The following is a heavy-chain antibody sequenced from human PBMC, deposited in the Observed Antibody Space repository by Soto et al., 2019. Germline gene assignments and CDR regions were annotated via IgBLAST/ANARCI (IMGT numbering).Heavy chain of an antibody. CDR3: AREYCGGGFCYGTDF. CDR2: ISHSNDNT. V-gene: IGHV1-18*01. D-gene: IGHD2-15*01. J-gene: IGHJ4*02. CDR1: GYTFSIYG. Sequence: GASVKVSCKASGYTFSIYGISWVRQAPGQGLQWMAWISHSNDNTYYAQNFQGRLTMTTDASTNTASMELGSLTSDGTAVYYCAREYCGGGFCYGTDFWGQGTLVTVSS.